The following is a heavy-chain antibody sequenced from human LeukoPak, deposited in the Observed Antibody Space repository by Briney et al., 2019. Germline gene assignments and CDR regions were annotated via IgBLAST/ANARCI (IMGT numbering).Heavy chain of an antibody. CDR3: ARKNITMIKGTLFDY. CDR2: INHSGST. Sequence: SEALSLTCAAYGGAFSGYYWSWIRQPPGKGLEWIGEINHSGSTDYNPSLKSRVTMSVDTSKNQFSLRLSSVTAADTAVYYCARKNITMIKGTLFDYWGQGILVTVSS. J-gene: IGHJ4*02. V-gene: IGHV4-34*01. CDR1: GGAFSGYY. D-gene: IGHD3-22*01.